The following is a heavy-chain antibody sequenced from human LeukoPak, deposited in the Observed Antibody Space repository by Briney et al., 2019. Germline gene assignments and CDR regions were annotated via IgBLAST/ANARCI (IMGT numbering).Heavy chain of an antibody. CDR1: TFTFSNYW. CDR2: IKQDGSEK. J-gene: IGHJ3*02. Sequence: GGSLRLSCAASTFTFSNYWMSWVRQVPGKGLEWVANIKQDGSEKYYVDSVKGRFTISRDNAKTSLYLQMNSLRAEDTAVYYCARDVLAAGATGAFDIWGQGTMVTVSS. D-gene: IGHD1-14*01. V-gene: IGHV3-7*03. CDR3: ARDVLAAGATGAFDI.